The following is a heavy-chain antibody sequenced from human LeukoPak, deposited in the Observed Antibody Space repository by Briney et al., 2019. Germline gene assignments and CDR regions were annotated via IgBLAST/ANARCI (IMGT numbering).Heavy chain of an antibody. D-gene: IGHD2-15*01. V-gene: IGHV3-23*01. J-gene: IGHJ4*02. CDR3: AKATGYCSGGSCYSGGGDY. CDR2: ISGSGGST. CDR1: GFTSSSYA. Sequence: PGGSLRLSCAASGFTSSSYAMSWVRQAPGKGLEWVSAISGSGGSTYYADSVKGRFTISRDNSKNTLYLQMNSLRAEDTAVYYCAKATGYCSGGSCYSGGGDYWGQGTLVTVSS.